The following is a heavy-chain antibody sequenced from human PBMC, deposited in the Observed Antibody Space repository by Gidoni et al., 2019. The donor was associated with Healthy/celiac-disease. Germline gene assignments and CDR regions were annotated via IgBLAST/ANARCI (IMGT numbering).Heavy chain of an antibody. Sequence: QLQLQESGPGLVKPSETLSLTCTVSGGSISSSSYYWGWIRQPPGKGLEWIGSIYYRGSTYYNPSLKSRVTISVDTSKNQFSRKLSSVTAADTAVYYCAGEYSSSGWYFDLWGRGTLVTVSS. CDR3: AGEYSSSGWYFDL. V-gene: IGHV4-39*02. J-gene: IGHJ2*01. D-gene: IGHD6-6*01. CDR2: IYYRGST. CDR1: GGSISSSSYY.